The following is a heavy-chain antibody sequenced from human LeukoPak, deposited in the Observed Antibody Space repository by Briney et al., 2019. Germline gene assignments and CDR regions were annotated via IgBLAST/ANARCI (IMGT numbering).Heavy chain of an antibody. Sequence: PGGSLRLSCAASGFTFSSYGMHWVRQAPGKGLEWVAFIRYDGSNKYYADSVKGRFTISRDNSKNTLYLQMNSLRAEDTAVYYCAKDIGGEMAVLGDYWGQGTLVTVSS. CDR1: GFTFSSYG. V-gene: IGHV3-30*02. J-gene: IGHJ4*02. D-gene: IGHD5-24*01. CDR2: IRYDGSNK. CDR3: AKDIGGEMAVLGDY.